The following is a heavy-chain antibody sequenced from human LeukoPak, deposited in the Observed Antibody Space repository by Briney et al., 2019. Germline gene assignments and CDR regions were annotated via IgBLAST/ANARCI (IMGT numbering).Heavy chain of an antibody. Sequence: SETLSLTCAVYGGSFSGYYWSWIRQPPGKGLEWIWEINHSGSTNYNPSLKSRVTISVDTSKNQFSLKLSSVTAADTAVYYCARRGYSGYDEKGSGWFDPWGQGTLVTVSS. V-gene: IGHV4-34*01. D-gene: IGHD5-12*01. J-gene: IGHJ5*02. CDR1: GGSFSGYY. CDR2: INHSGST. CDR3: ARRGYSGYDEKGSGWFDP.